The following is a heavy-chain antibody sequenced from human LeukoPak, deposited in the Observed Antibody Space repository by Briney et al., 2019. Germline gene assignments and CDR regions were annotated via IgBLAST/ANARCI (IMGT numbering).Heavy chain of an antibody. D-gene: IGHD3-3*01. V-gene: IGHV1-18*01. CDR1: GYTFTSYG. CDR3: ARVNRATSYDFWSGSYYYYYYMDV. Sequence: ASVKVSCKASGYTFTSYGISWVRHAPGQGLEWMGWISAYKGNTNYAQKLQGRVTMTTDTSTTTAYLELRSLRSDDTAVYYCARVNRATSYDFWSGSYYYYYYMDVWGKGTTVTVSS. J-gene: IGHJ6*03. CDR2: ISAYKGNT.